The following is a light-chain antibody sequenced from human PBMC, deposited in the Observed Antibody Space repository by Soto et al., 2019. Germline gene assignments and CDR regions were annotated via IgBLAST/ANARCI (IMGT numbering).Light chain of an antibody. V-gene: IGKV1-27*01. Sequence: DIQMTQSPSSLSASVGDRVTITCRASQGISNYLAWYQQKPGKVPKLLIYAASTLQSGVPSRFSGSGSGTDFTLTISSLQPEDVSTYYCQKYNSAPALTFGGGTKVEIK. CDR2: AAS. CDR3: QKYNSAPALT. J-gene: IGKJ4*01. CDR1: QGISNY.